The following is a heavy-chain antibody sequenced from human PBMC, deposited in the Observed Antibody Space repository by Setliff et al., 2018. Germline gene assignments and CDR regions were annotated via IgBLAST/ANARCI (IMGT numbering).Heavy chain of an antibody. Sequence: SGPTLVNPTQTLTLTCTFSGFSLSTSGVGVGWIRQPPGKALEWLALIYWDDDKRYSPSLKSRLTITKDTSKNQVVLTMTNMDPVDTATYYCARCITIFGVVIPNAFDYWGQGTLVTVSS. J-gene: IGHJ4*02. CDR2: IYWDDDK. CDR1: GFSLSTSGVG. V-gene: IGHV2-5*02. CDR3: ARCITIFGVVIPNAFDY. D-gene: IGHD3-3*01.